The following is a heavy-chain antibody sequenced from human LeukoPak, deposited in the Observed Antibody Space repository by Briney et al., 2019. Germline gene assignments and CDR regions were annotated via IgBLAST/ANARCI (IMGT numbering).Heavy chain of an antibody. D-gene: IGHD5-12*01. Sequence: PGGSLRLSCAASGFPFSSYSMNWVRQAPGKGLEWVSYISSSGSTIYIADSVKGRFTISRDNAKNSLYLQMNSLRAEDTAVYYCARERGYSGYDYFIDSPSDYWGQGTLVTVSS. CDR2: ISSSGSTI. CDR1: GFPFSSYS. J-gene: IGHJ4*02. CDR3: ARERGYSGYDYFIDSPSDY. V-gene: IGHV3-48*04.